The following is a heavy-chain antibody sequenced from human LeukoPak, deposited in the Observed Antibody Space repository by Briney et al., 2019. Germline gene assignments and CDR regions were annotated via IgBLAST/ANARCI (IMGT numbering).Heavy chain of an antibody. V-gene: IGHV4-38-2*02. CDR2: IYHSGST. J-gene: IGHJ5*02. CDR3: ARDPGYCSSTSCSP. Sequence: SGALSLTCTVSGYSISSGYYWGWIRQPPGKGLEWIGSIYHSGSTYYNPSLKSRVTISVDTSKNQFSLKLSSVTAADTAVYYCARDPGYCSSTSCSPWGQGTLVTVSS. D-gene: IGHD2-2*03. CDR1: GYSISSGYY.